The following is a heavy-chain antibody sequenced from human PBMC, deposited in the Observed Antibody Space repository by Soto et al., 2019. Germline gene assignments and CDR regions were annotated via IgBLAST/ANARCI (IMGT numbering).Heavy chain of an antibody. CDR3: ASGGYYDCSGSSNYFYYVMNV. J-gene: IGHJ6*02. CDR1: GYTFTSYG. Sequence: QAQLVQSGAEVKKPGASVKVSCKASGYTFTSYGIDGVRQAPGQGLEWRGWISAYDGNTRYAQILQGRVSLTTGTFTNTAYMERVSLRSDYMAMYFCASGGYYDCSGSSNYFYYVMNVWGQGTTVTVSS. CDR2: ISAYDGNT. V-gene: IGHV1-18*03. D-gene: IGHD3-3*01.